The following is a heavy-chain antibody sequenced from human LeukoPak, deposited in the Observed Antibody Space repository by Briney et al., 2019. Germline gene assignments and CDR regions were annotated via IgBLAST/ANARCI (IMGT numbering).Heavy chain of an antibody. CDR3: ARQIAAGGFDY. J-gene: IGHJ4*02. D-gene: IGHD6-13*01. Sequence: GRSLRLSCAASRFTFRNYGMHWVRQAPGKGLEWVAVISYDGSNKYYADSVKGRFTISRDNSKNTLYLQMNSLRAEDTAVYYCARQIAAGGFDYWGQGTLVTVSS. V-gene: IGHV3-30*19. CDR1: RFTFRNYG. CDR2: ISYDGSNK.